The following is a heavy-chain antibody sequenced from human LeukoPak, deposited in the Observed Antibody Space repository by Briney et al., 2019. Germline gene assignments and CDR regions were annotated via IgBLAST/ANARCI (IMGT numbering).Heavy chain of an antibody. CDR1: GFTFSDYF. Sequence: GGSLRLSCAASGFTFSDYFMNWIRQAPGKGLAWVSYISSSGTTIYYADSVRGRFTISRDNAKNSLYLQMNSLRAEDTAVYYCARRKNYYDSSGYYTIYYFDYWGQGTLVTVSS. V-gene: IGHV3-11*01. D-gene: IGHD3-22*01. CDR2: ISSSGTTI. CDR3: ARRKNYYDSSGYYTIYYFDY. J-gene: IGHJ4*02.